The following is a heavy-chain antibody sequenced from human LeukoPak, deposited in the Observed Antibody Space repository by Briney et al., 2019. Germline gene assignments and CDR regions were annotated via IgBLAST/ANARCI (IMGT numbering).Heavy chain of an antibody. CDR1: GYTFTGYY. CDR3: ARAQAGWGYFVY. CDR2: INPNNGGT. Sequence: AAVKVSCKASGYTFTGYYMHWVRQAPRQGREWMGWINPNNGGTKYAQKLQGRVTMPRDTSISTAYMELSRLRSGDTGVYYCARAQAGWGYFVYWGQGALVTVSS. V-gene: IGHV1-2*02. J-gene: IGHJ4*02. D-gene: IGHD3-16*01.